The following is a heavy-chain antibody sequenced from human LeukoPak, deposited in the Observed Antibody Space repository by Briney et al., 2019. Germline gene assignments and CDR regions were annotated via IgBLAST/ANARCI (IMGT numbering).Heavy chain of an antibody. CDR1: GFTVSSNY. J-gene: IGHJ3*02. CDR3: AKYSSGWYEAAFDI. V-gene: IGHV3-66*01. CDR2: IYSGGST. D-gene: IGHD6-19*01. Sequence: GGSLRLSCAASGFTVSSNYMSWVRQAPGKGLEWVSVIYSGGSTYYADSVKGRFTISRDNSKNTLYLQMNSLRAEDTAVYYCAKYSSGWYEAAFDIWGQGTMVTVSS.